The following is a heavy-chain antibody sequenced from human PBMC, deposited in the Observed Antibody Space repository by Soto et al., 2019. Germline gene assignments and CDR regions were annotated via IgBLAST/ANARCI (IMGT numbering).Heavy chain of an antibody. D-gene: IGHD6-13*01. CDR1: GFTFSSYG. CDR3: AKDWSWLAAAGTSGY. V-gene: IGHV3-30*02. CDR2: IWYDGSNK. J-gene: IGHJ4*02. Sequence: GGSLRLSCAASGFTFSSYGMHWVRQAPGKGLEWVAVIWYDGSNKYYADSVKGRFTISRDNSKNTLYLQMNSLRAEDTAVYYCAKDWSWLAAAGTSGYWGQGTLVTVSS.